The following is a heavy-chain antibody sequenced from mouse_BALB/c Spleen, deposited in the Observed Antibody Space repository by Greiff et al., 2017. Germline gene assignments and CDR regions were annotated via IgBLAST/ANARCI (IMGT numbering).Heavy chain of an antibody. V-gene: IGHV1S137*01. CDR3: ARLGYYYDSSSDY. J-gene: IGHJ2*01. CDR2: ISTYYGDA. Sequence: VQLQQSGAELVRPGVSVKISCKGSGYTFTDYAMHWVKQSHAKSLEWIGVISTYYGDASYNQKFKGKATMTVDKSTSTAYMELARLTSEDSAIYYCARLGYYYDSSSDYWGQGTTLTVSS. CDR1: GYTFTDYA. D-gene: IGHD1-1*01.